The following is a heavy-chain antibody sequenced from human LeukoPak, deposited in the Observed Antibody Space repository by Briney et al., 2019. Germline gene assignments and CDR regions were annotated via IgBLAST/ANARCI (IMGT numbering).Heavy chain of an antibody. CDR2: ISTSGST. Sequence: SETLSLTCTVSGGSISSYYWSWIRQPPGKGLEWIGRISTSGSTNYNPSLKSRVTMSVDTSKNQFSLRVTSVTAADTAVYYCARKVSNDYINDAFDIWGQGTMVTVSS. D-gene: IGHD4-11*01. CDR1: GGSISSYY. J-gene: IGHJ3*02. CDR3: ARKVSNDYINDAFDI. V-gene: IGHV4-4*07.